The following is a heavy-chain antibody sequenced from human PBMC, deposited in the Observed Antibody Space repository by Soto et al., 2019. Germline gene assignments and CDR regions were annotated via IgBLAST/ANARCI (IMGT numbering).Heavy chain of an antibody. CDR1: GYSFTSYW. D-gene: IGHD4-17*01. J-gene: IGHJ4*02. CDR3: ARHSEDTVTPDF. V-gene: IGHV5-51*01. Sequence: PGESLKISCTGSGYSFTSYWIGWVRQMPGKGLEWMGIIYPGDSETRYRPSFQGQVTISADKSISTAYLQWSSLEASDTAMYYCARHSEDTVTPDFWGQGTLVTVSS. CDR2: IYPGDSET.